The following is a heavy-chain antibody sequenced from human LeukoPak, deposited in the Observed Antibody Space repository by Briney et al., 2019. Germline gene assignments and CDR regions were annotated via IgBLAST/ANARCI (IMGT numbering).Heavy chain of an antibody. V-gene: IGHV1-18*01. CDR3: ARDDYYGSGSYYSWGYYYYGMDV. CDR2: ISAYNGNT. CDR1: GYTFTSYG. J-gene: IGHJ6*02. D-gene: IGHD3-10*01. Sequence: ASVKVSCKASGYTFTSYGISWVRQAPGQGLEWMGWISAYNGNTNYAQKLQGRVTMTTDTSTSTAYMELRSLRSDDTAVYYCARDDYYGSGSYYSWGYYYYGMDVWGQGTTVTVSS.